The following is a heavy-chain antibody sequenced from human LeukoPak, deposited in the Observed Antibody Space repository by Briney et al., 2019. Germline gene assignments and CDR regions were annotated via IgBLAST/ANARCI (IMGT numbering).Heavy chain of an antibody. Sequence: GGSLRLSCITSGFTFSTYGMHWVRQAPGKGLEWVSGISWNSGSIGYADSVKGRFTISRDNAKNSLYLQMNSLRAEDTALYYCAKVRDGYNYYFDYWGQGTLVTVSS. J-gene: IGHJ4*02. CDR3: AKVRDGYNYYFDY. V-gene: IGHV3-9*01. D-gene: IGHD5-24*01. CDR1: GFTFSTYG. CDR2: ISWNSGSI.